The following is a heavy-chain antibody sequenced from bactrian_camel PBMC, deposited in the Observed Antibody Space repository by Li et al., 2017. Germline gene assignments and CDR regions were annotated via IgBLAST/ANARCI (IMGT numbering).Heavy chain of an antibody. D-gene: IGHD4*01. J-gene: IGHJ4*01. CDR3: AASRLGSTINWRHERRWGY. CDR2: ISSRDGGT. Sequence: VQLVESGGGSVRAGGSLMLSCTTSGYNFGDYCVAWFRQAPGRERESVAAISSRDGGTHYADSVKGRFTISKDNAANTLYLHMNNLKPEDTAMYYCAASRLGSTINWRHERRWGYWGQGTQVTV. CDR1: GYNFGDYC. V-gene: IGHV3S59*01.